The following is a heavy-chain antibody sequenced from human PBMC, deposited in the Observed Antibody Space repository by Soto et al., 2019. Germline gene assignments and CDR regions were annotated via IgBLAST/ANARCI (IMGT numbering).Heavy chain of an antibody. CDR3: ARDLIVAPRSAFDI. V-gene: IGHV1-8*01. D-gene: IGHD5-12*01. J-gene: IGHJ3*02. CDR2: MNPNSGNT. CDR1: GYTFTSYD. Sequence: GASVKVSCKASGYTFTSYDINWVRQATGQGLEWMGWMNPNSGNTGYAQKFQGRVTMTRDTSTSTVYMELSSLRSEDTAVYYCARDLIVAPRSAFDIWGQGTMVTVSS.